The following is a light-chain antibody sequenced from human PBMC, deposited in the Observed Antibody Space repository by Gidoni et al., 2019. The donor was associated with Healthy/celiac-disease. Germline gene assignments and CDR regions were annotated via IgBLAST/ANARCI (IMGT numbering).Light chain of an antibody. CDR3: CSYAGSLSV. Sequence: QSALTQPRSVSGSPGQSVTISCTGTSSDVGGYNYGSWYQQHPGKAPKLMIYDVSKRPSGVPDRFSGSKSGNTASLTISGLQAEDEADYYCCSYAGSLSVFGTGTKVTVL. CDR1: SSDVGGYNY. V-gene: IGLV2-11*01. CDR2: DVS. J-gene: IGLJ1*01.